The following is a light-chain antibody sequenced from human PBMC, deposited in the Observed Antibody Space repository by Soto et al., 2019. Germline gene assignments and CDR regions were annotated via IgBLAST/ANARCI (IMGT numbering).Light chain of an antibody. Sequence: DIQMTHSPSSLSASVGDRVTITCRASQSISSYLNWYQQKPGRAPKILIYAASSLQSGVPSRFSGGGSGTDFTLTITSLQPEDFATYYCQQSYSSPWTFGQGTKVDIK. V-gene: IGKV1-39*01. CDR2: AAS. J-gene: IGKJ1*01. CDR3: QQSYSSPWT. CDR1: QSISSY.